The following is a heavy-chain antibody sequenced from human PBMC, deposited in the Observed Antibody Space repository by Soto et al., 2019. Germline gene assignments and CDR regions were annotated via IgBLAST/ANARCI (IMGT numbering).Heavy chain of an antibody. CDR1: GYTFTSYG. D-gene: IGHD5-18*01. CDR3: AREGPVAVTHLPEYYYGMDV. Sequence: ASVRVSCKASGYTFTSYGISWVRQAPGQGLERMGWISAYNGNTNYAQKLQGRVTMTTDTSTSTAYMELRGLSSADTAVYYCAREGPVAVTHLPEYYYGMDVWGQGTSVTV. V-gene: IGHV1-18*01. CDR2: ISAYNGNT. J-gene: IGHJ6*02.